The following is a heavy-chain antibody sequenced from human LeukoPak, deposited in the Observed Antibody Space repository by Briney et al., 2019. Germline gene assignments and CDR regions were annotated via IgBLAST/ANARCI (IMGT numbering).Heavy chain of an antibody. CDR1: GFTFGLYT. CDR3: AREDYGSGWTGWFDP. V-gene: IGHV3-21*01. CDR2: ISSSGYI. D-gene: IGHD6-19*01. Sequence: GGSLRLSCAASGFTFGLYTMNWVRQAPGQGLEWVSSISSSGYIYYADSVKGRFTISRDNAENSLYLQMNSLRAEDTAIYFCAREDYGSGWTGWFDPWGQGTLVTVSS. J-gene: IGHJ5*02.